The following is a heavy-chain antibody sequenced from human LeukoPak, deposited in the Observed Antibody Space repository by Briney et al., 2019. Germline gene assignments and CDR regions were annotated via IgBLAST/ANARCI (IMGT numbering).Heavy chain of an antibody. CDR1: GFTFSDRY. J-gene: IGHJ4*02. V-gene: IGHV3-11*04. CDR2: ISPNANTI. Sequence: GGSLRLSCAAAGFTFSDRYMSWIRQAPGKGMGWVAYISPNANTIHYADSVKGRFTISRDNAKNSLFLQVNSLRAEDTAVYYCATESGWLFDHWGQGTLVTVSS. D-gene: IGHD5-12*01. CDR3: ATESGWLFDH.